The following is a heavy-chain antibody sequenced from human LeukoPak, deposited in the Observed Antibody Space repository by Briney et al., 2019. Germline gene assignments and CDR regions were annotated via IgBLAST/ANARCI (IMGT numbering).Heavy chain of an antibody. CDR2: INHSGST. CDR1: GGSFSGYY. D-gene: IGHD3-10*01. Sequence: SETLSLTCAVYGGSFSGYYWSWIRQPPGKGLEWIGEINHSGSTNYNPSLKSRVTISVDTSKNQFSLKLSSVTAADTAVYYCARGHYYYGSGKLDYWGQGTPVTVSS. V-gene: IGHV4-34*01. CDR3: ARGHYYYGSGKLDY. J-gene: IGHJ4*02.